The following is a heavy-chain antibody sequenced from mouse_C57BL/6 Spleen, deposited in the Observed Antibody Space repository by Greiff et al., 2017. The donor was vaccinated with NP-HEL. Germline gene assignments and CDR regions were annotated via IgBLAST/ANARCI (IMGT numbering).Heavy chain of an antibody. Sequence: VKLQQSGAELVKPGASVKISCKASGYAFSSYWMNWVKQRPGKGLEWIGQIYPGDGDTNYNGKFKGKATLTADKSSSTAYMQLSSLTSEDSAVYFCANADSYDAMDYWGQGTSVTVSS. J-gene: IGHJ4*01. CDR3: ANADSYDAMDY. CDR1: GYAFSSYW. CDR2: IYPGDGDT. V-gene: IGHV1-80*01.